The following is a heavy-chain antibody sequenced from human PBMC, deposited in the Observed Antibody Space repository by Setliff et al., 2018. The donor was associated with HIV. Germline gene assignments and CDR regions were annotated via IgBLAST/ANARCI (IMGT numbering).Heavy chain of an antibody. J-gene: IGHJ3*02. CDR3: STDVPFSGGALYR. CDR1: EFSLSDVW. CDR2: IKRKFEGETT. Sequence: GGSLRLSCAASEFSLSDVWMMWVRQAPGKGLEWIGRIKRKFEGETTDYAAPVKGRFIISRDDSKNTVYLQMNSLQTEDTAVYYCSTDVPFSGGALYRWGQGTMVTVSS. D-gene: IGHD3-10*01. V-gene: IGHV3-15*01.